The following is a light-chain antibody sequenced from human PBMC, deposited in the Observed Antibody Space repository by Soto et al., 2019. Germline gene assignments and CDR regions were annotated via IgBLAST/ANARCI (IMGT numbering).Light chain of an antibody. CDR2: YDD. J-gene: IGLJ2*01. Sequence: QSVLTQPPSVSEAPRQRVTISCSGSSSNIGNNAVNWYQQLQGKAPKLLIYYDDLLPSGVSDRFSGSQSGTSASLAISGLQSEDEADYCCAAWDDSLNGVVFGGGTKLTVL. V-gene: IGLV1-36*01. CDR1: SSNIGNNA. CDR3: AAWDDSLNGVV.